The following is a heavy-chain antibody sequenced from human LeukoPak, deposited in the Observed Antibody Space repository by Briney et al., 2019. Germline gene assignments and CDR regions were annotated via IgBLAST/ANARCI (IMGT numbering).Heavy chain of an antibody. Sequence: GGSLRLSCAASGFTFSNYAMSWVRQAPGNGLEWVSTVSASGTNSYYADSVKGRFTISRDNSKNTLYLQMNILRAQDTAVCFCAKSRGIYCRSSSCSFDYWGQGILVTVSS. D-gene: IGHD2-2*01. CDR1: GFTFSNYA. CDR2: VSASGTNS. V-gene: IGHV3-23*01. J-gene: IGHJ4*02. CDR3: AKSRGIYCRSSSCSFDY.